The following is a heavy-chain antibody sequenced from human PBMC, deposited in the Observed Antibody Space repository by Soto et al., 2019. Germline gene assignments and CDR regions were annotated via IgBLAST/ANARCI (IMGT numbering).Heavy chain of an antibody. CDR1: RVAFSKSI. V-gene: IGHV1-69*01. CDR3: AKVRYSSPMGYYYGMDV. CDR2: IIPIFGTA. J-gene: IGHJ6*02. D-gene: IGHD6-19*01. Sequence: QAQLEQSGGEVKKPGSSVKVSCKASRVAFSKSIVTWVRQAPGLGLEWVGGIIPIFGTANYAQKFQGRVTITGDESTSTSYMEVKNLRSEDTAVYYCAKVRYSSPMGYYYGMDVWGQGTTVTVSS.